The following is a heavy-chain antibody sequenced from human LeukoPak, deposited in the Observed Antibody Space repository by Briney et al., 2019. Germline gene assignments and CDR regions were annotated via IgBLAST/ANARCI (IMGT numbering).Heavy chain of an antibody. D-gene: IGHD6-13*01. V-gene: IGHV1-2*02. Sequence: ASVKVSCKASGYTFTGYDMHWVRQAPGQGLEWMGWINPNSGGTNYAQKFQVRGTMTRDTSISTAYMELSRLRSDDTAVYYCARSAESSSWVEFDYWGQGTLVTVSS. J-gene: IGHJ4*02. CDR1: GYTFTGYD. CDR3: ARSAESSSWVEFDY. CDR2: INPNSGGT.